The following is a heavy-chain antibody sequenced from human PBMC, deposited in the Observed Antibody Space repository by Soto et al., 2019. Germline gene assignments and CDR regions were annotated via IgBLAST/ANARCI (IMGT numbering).Heavy chain of an antibody. Sequence: GVSLRLSCAASGFTFSSYAMSWVRQAPGKGLEWVSTLSGSGGSADYADSVKGRFTISRDNPQNTLYLEMNSLRAEDTAIYSCAKDRFHVVVTVSIFDPWGQGTLVTVSS. CDR2: LSGSGGSA. CDR1: GFTFSSYA. J-gene: IGHJ5*02. V-gene: IGHV3-23*01. CDR3: AKDRFHVVVTVSIFDP. D-gene: IGHD2-21*02.